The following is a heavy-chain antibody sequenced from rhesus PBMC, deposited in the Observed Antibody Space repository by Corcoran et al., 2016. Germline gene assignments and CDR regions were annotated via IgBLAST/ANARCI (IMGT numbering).Heavy chain of an antibody. CDR2: IYWNDSK. CDR3: ARVSSSGWPKGRFDY. Sequence: QVTLKESGPALVKPTQTLTLTCTFSGFSISSSGTGVGWIRKPPGTALEWLASIYWNDSKYYSTSLKSRLTISKDTSKNQLVLTMTNMDPVDTATYYCARVSSSGWPKGRFDYWGQGVLVTVSS. D-gene: IGHD6-31*01. V-gene: IGHV2-95*01. J-gene: IGHJ4*01. CDR1: GFSISSSGTG.